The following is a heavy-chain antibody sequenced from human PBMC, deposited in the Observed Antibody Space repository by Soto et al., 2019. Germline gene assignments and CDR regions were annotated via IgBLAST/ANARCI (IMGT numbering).Heavy chain of an antibody. CDR3: ARLGQVVGAQRANYYYYGMDV. D-gene: IGHD1-26*01. CDR1: GYSFTSYW. Sequence: GESLKISCKGSGYSFTSYWIGWVRQMPGKGLEWMGIIYPGDSDTRYSPSFQGQVTISADKSISTAYLQWSSLKASDTAMYYCARLGQVVGAQRANYYYYGMDVWGQGTTVTVSS. V-gene: IGHV5-51*01. CDR2: IYPGDSDT. J-gene: IGHJ6*02.